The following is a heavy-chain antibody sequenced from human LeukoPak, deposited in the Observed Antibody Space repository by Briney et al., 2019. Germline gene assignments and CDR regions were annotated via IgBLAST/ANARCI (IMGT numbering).Heavy chain of an antibody. D-gene: IGHD4-17*01. J-gene: IGHJ3*02. Sequence: GGSLRLSCAASGFTFSSYAMSWVRQAPGKGLEWVSAISGSGGSTYYADSVKGRFTISRGNSKNTLYLQMNSLRAEDTAVYYCAKGKGGDYVLDAFDIWGQGTMVTVSS. CDR3: AKGKGGDYVLDAFDI. CDR2: ISGSGGST. CDR1: GFTFSSYA. V-gene: IGHV3-23*01.